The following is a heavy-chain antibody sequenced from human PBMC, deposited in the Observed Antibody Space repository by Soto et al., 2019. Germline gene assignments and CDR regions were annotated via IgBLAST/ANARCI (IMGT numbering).Heavy chain of an antibody. V-gene: IGHV3-15*07. CDR1: GFTFSYAW. J-gene: IGHJ6*02. CDR3: TTDNTLDV. CDR2: IKSKKDGGTA. Sequence: GGSLRLSCAASGFTFSYAWMNWVRQAPGKGLEWVGHIKSKKDGGTAGYAAPVKGRFTISRDDSKNTLYLQMNSLKTEDTAVYYCTTDNTLDVWGQGTTVTVSS.